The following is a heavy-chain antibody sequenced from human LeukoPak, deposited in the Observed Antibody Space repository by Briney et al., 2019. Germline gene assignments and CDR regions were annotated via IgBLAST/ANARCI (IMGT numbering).Heavy chain of an antibody. CDR2: ISSSGSTI. Sequence: GGSLRLSCAASGFTLSSYEMNWVRQAPGKGLEWVSYISSSGSTIYYADSVKGRFTISRDNAKNLLYLQMNSLRAEDTAVYYCAREMTTVVNWFDPWGQGTLVTVSS. V-gene: IGHV3-48*03. D-gene: IGHD4-23*01. CDR1: GFTLSSYE. J-gene: IGHJ5*02. CDR3: AREMTTVVNWFDP.